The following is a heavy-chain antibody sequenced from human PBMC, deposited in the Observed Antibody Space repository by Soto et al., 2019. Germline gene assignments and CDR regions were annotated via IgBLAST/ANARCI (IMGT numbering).Heavy chain of an antibody. J-gene: IGHJ4*02. D-gene: IGHD2-21*01. V-gene: IGHV4-4*07. CDR3: VKDGFYSLQY. CDR1: GGAISLDF. CDR2: IYTTGST. Sequence: PSETLSLTCNVLGGAISLDFWSWVWQSGGEGLEWIGRIYTTGSTNYNPSLRGRVAMSMDTSKNQFSLRLNSVTAADTAVYYCVKDGFYSLQYWGQGIPVTVSS.